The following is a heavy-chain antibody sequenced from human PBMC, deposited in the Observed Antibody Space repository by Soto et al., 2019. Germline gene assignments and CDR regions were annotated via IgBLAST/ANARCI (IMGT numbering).Heavy chain of an antibody. CDR2: IIPIFGTA. J-gene: IGHJ2*01. CDR3: ARVVTVVKSFHYWYFDL. D-gene: IGHD2-15*01. CDR1: GGTFSSYA. V-gene: IGHV1-69*12. Sequence: QVQLVQSGAEVKKPGSSVKVSCKASGGTFSSYAISWVRQAPGQGLEWMGGIIPIFGTANYAQKFQGRVTITADEATSTAYMELSSLRSEATAGYYCARVVTVVKSFHYWYFDLWGRGTLVTVSS.